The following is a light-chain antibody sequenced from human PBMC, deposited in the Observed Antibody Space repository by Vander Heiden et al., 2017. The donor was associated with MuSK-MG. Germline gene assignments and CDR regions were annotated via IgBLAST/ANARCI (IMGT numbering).Light chain of an antibody. CDR1: QDISNY. CDR2: DAS. J-gene: IGKJ5*01. V-gene: IGKV1-33*01. Sequence: IKMTQYPSSLSASVGDRVTITCQASQDISNYLNWYQQKPGKAPKLLIYDASNLETGVPSRFSGSGSGTDFTFTISSLQPEDIATYYCQQYDNLPITFGQGTRLEIK. CDR3: QQYDNLPIT.